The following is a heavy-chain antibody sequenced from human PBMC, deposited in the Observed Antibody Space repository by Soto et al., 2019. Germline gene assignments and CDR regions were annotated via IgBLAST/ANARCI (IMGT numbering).Heavy chain of an antibody. J-gene: IGHJ3*02. CDR2: MNPNSGNT. CDR1: GCTFTSYD. D-gene: IGHD7-27*01. Sequence: ASVKVSCKASGCTFTSYDINWVRQATGQGLEWMGWMNPNSGNTGYAQKFQGRVTMTRNTSISTAYMELSSLRSEDTAVYYCAWANINAQNAFDIWGQGTMVTVSS. CDR3: AWANINAQNAFDI. V-gene: IGHV1-8*01.